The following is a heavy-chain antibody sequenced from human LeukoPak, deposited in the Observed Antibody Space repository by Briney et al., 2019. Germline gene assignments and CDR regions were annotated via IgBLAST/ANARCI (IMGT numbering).Heavy chain of an antibody. V-gene: IGHV3-64*01. D-gene: IGHD2-2*01. CDR3: AREGEVPAAFDY. CDR1: GFTFSNYA. Sequence: GGSLRLSCAASGFTFSNYAMHWVRQAPGKGLEYVSAISSNGGSTYYANSVKGRFTISRDNSKNTLYLQIGSLRAEDMAVYYCAREGEVPAAFDYWGQRTLVTVSS. CDR2: ISSNGGST. J-gene: IGHJ4*02.